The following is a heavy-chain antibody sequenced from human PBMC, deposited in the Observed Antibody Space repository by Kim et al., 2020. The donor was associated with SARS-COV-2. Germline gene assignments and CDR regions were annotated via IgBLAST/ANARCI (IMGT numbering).Heavy chain of an antibody. D-gene: IGHD6-13*01. Sequence: SETLSLTCTVSGGSISSYYWSWIRQPPGKGLEWIGYIYYSGSTNYNPSLKSRVTISVDTSKNQFSLKRSSVTAADTAAYYCARGREGYTRSWYPDYWGQG. CDR2: IYYSGST. V-gene: IGHV4-59*01. J-gene: IGHJ4*02. CDR1: GGSISSYY. CDR3: ARGREGYTRSWYPDY.